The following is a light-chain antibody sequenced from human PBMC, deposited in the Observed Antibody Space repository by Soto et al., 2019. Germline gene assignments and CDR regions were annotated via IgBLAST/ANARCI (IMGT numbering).Light chain of an antibody. Sequence: QSVLTQPRSVSGSPGQSVTISCTGTSSDVGGYNYVSWYQQHPGKAPNLMVYDVTARPSGVPDRFSGSKSGNTASLTISGLQAEDEADYYCCSYAGSYIFVFGTGTKVTVL. CDR1: SSDVGGYNY. CDR3: CSYAGSYIFV. V-gene: IGLV2-11*01. J-gene: IGLJ1*01. CDR2: DVT.